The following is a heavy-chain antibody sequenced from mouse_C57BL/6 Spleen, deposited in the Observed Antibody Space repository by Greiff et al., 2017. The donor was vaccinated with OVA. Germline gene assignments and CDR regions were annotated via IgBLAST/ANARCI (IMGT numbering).Heavy chain of an antibody. CDR3: ARGGPAWFAY. CDR1: GYTFTSYG. CDR2: IYPRSGNT. V-gene: IGHV1-81*01. J-gene: IGHJ3*01. Sequence: QVHVKQSGAELARPGASVKLSCKASGYTFTSYGISWVKQRTGQGLEWIGEIYPRSGNTYYNEKFKGKATLTADKSSSTAYMELRSLTSEDSAVYFCARGGPAWFAYWGQGTLVTVSA.